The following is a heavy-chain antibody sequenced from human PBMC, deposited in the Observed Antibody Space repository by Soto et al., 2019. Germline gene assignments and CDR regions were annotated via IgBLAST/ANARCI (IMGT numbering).Heavy chain of an antibody. CDR2: IYSGGST. CDR1: GFTVSSNY. D-gene: IGHD6-13*01. J-gene: IGHJ4*02. Sequence: PGGSLRLSCAASGFTVSSNYMSWVRQAPGKGLEWVSVIYSGGSTYYADSVKGRFTISRDNSKNTLYLQMNSLRAEDTAVYYCARDIGAAAGSVYDYWGQGTLVTVSS. V-gene: IGHV3-53*01. CDR3: ARDIGAAAGSVYDY.